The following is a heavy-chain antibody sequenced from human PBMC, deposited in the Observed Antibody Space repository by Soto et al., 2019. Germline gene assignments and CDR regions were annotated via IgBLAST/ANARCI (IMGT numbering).Heavy chain of an antibody. D-gene: IGHD4-17*01. CDR3: ARLDYGDFMRGAFDI. V-gene: IGHV3-7*01. CDR2: IKQDGSEK. Sequence: EVQLVESGGGLVQPGGSLRLSCAASGFTFSSYWMSWVRQAPGKGLEWVANIKQDGSEKYYVDSVKGRFTISRDNAKNSLYLQMNSLRAEDTAVYYCARLDYGDFMRGAFDICGQGTMVTVSS. J-gene: IGHJ3*02. CDR1: GFTFSSYW.